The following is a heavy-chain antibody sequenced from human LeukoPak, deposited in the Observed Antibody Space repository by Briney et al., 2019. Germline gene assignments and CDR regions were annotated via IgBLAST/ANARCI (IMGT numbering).Heavy chain of an antibody. D-gene: IGHD5-12*01. V-gene: IGHV3-30*03. J-gene: IGHJ4*02. CDR2: ISHDGSNK. Sequence: PGRSLRLSCAASGFTFSSYGMQWVRQAPGKGLEWVAVISHDGSNKYYGDSVKGRFTISRDNSKNTLYLQMNSLRVEDAAIYYCATELSGFGGLVWGQGTLVTVSS. CDR1: GFTFSSYG. CDR3: ATELSGFGGLV.